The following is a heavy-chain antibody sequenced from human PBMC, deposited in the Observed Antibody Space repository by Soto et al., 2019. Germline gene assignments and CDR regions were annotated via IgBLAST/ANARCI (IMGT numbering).Heavy chain of an antibody. J-gene: IGHJ4*02. D-gene: IGHD3-22*01. CDR1: GGAFSGYY. Sequence: PSETLSLTCAVYGGAFSGYYWSWIRQPPGKGLEWIGEINHSLSTNYNPSLKSRVTIPADTSKNQFSLKLSSVTAADTAVYYCPRGYDDSSGGMFDYWGQGTLVTVSS. CDR3: PRGYDDSSGGMFDY. V-gene: IGHV4-34*01. CDR2: INHSLST.